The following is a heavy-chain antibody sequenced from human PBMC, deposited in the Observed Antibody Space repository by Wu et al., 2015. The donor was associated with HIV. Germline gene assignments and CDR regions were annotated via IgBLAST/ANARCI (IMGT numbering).Heavy chain of an antibody. CDR2: ISAYNGNT. CDR3: ARPKXYDFWSGYLYYFDY. Sequence: QVQLVQSGAEVKKPGASVKVSCKASGYTFSSYGISWVRQAPGQGLEWMGWISAYNGNTNYAQKLQARVTMTTDTSTSTAYMELRSLRSDDTAVYYCARPKXYDFWSGYLYYFDYWGQGTLVTVSS. J-gene: IGHJ4*02. D-gene: IGHD3-3*01. V-gene: IGHV1-18*01. CDR1: GYTFSSYG.